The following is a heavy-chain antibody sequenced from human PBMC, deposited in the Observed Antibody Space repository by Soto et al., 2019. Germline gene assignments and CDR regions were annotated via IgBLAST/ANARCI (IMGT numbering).Heavy chain of an antibody. Sequence: GGPLRVSCPPSGVTFDDYALSWVRQAPGKGLEWVGFIRSKHYGGTTEYAASVKGRFTISRGDSKSIAYLQMNSLKTEDTAVYYCTRTDYYYDSGSYYPFDYWGQGTLVTVSS. CDR3: TRTDYYYDSGSYYPFDY. CDR1: GVTFDDYA. D-gene: IGHD3-10*01. CDR2: IRSKHYGGTT. J-gene: IGHJ4*02. V-gene: IGHV3-49*04.